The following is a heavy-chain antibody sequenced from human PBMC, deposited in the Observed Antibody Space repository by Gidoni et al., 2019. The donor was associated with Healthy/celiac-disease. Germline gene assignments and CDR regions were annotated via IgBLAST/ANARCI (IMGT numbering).Heavy chain of an antibody. CDR2: IWYDGSNK. Sequence: QVQLVESGGGVVQPGRSLRLSCAASGFTFSSSGMHWVRQAPGKGLEWVAVIWYDGSNKYYADSVKGRFTISRDNSKNTLYLQMNSLRAEDTAVYYCARGPSPYGSGSPSDYWGQGTLVTVSS. CDR1: GFTFSSSG. D-gene: IGHD3-10*01. V-gene: IGHV3-33*01. CDR3: ARGPSPYGSGSPSDY. J-gene: IGHJ4*02.